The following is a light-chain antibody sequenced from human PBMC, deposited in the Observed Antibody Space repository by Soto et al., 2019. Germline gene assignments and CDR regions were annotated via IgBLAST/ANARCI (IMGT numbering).Light chain of an antibody. Sequence: QSVLTQPASASGSPGQSTTISCTGTSSDVGGYNYVSWYQQHPGKVPKLILYEVTNRPSGISDRFSGSKSGNTASLTISGLQSDDEADYYCFSYTSSSTYVFGIGTKVTVL. V-gene: IGLV2-14*03. CDR1: SSDVGGYNY. J-gene: IGLJ1*01. CDR3: FSYTSSSTYV. CDR2: EVT.